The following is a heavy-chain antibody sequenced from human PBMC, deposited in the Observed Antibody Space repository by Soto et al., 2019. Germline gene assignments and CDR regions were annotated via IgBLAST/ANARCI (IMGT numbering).Heavy chain of an antibody. Sequence: GGALRLSCAASGFTFSSYAMSWVRQAPGKGLEWVSAISGSGGSTYYADSVKGRFTISRDNSKNTLYLQMNSLRAEDTALYYCAKKRDYDFWGEEDYFDYWGQGTLVPVSS. J-gene: IGHJ4*02. D-gene: IGHD3-3*01. CDR1: GFTFSSYA. CDR3: AKKRDYDFWGEEDYFDY. CDR2: ISGSGGST. V-gene: IGHV3-23*01.